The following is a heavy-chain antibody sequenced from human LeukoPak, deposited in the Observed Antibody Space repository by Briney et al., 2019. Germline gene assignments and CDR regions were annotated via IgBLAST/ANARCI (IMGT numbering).Heavy chain of an antibody. V-gene: IGHV1-69*02. Sequence: SVKVSCKASGGTFSSYTISWVRQAPGQGLEWMGRIIPILGIANYAQKFQGRVTITADKSTSTAYMELSSLRSEDTAVYYCARESSSLHYFEYWGQGTLVTVSS. J-gene: IGHJ4*02. CDR2: IIPILGIA. CDR1: GGTFSSYT. D-gene: IGHD6-6*01. CDR3: ARESSSLHYFEY.